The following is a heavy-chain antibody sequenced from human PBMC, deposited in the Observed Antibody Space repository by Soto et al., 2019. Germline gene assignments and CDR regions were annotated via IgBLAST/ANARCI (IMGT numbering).Heavy chain of an antibody. CDR2: IRSKADGGTT. V-gene: IGHV3-15*01. CDR3: TTGRDV. CDR1: GFTFSNVW. Sequence: GGSLRLSCAASGFTFSNVWMSWVRQVPGKGLEWVGRIRSKADGGTTDNAAPVKGRFTISRDDSKDTLYLEMNSLKSENTAVYYCTTGRDVRGHGTMVNVS. J-gene: IGHJ3*01.